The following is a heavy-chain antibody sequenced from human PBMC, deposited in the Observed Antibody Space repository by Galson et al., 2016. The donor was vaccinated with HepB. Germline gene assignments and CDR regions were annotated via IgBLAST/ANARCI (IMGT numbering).Heavy chain of an antibody. D-gene: IGHD6-19*01. CDR3: ARERGIPVAGTLWNWFDP. Sequence: SVKVSCKASGYTFTDYYMHWVRQAPGQGLEWMGWINPNSGGTNYAQKFQGRVTMTRATSISTAYMELSRLRSDDTAVYYCARERGIPVAGTLWNWFDPWGQGTLVTVSS. V-gene: IGHV1-2*02. CDR2: INPNSGGT. CDR1: GYTFTDYY. J-gene: IGHJ5*02.